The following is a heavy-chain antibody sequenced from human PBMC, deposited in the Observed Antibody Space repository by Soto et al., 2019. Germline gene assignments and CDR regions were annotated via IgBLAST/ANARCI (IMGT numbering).Heavy chain of an antibody. Sequence: PGGSLRLSCAASRFTFSSYWMSWGRQAPGKGLEWVANIKQDGSEKFYVDSVKGRFTISRDNAKNSLYLQMDSLRAEDTAVYYCARGIDDNASFGMDVWGQGTTVTAP. D-gene: IGHD1-1*01. V-gene: IGHV3-7*01. CDR1: RFTFSSYW. J-gene: IGHJ6*02. CDR2: IKQDGSEK. CDR3: ARGIDDNASFGMDV.